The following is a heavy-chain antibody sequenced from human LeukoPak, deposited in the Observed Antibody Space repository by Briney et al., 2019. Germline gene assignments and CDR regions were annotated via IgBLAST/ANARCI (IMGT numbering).Heavy chain of an antibody. CDR1: GFTFSSYA. CDR3: AKVGYDFWSPNWFDP. J-gene: IGHJ5*02. CDR2: ISGSGGST. Sequence: PGGSLRLSCAASGFTFSSYAMSWVRQAPGKGLEWVSAISGSGGSTYYADSVKGRFTISRNYSKNTLYLQMNSLRAEDTAVYYCAKVGYDFWSPNWFDPWGQGTLVTVSS. D-gene: IGHD3-3*01. V-gene: IGHV3-23*01.